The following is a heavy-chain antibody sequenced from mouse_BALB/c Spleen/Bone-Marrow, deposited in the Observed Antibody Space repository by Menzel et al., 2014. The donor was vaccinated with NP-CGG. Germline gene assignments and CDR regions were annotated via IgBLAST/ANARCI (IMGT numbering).Heavy chain of an antibody. CDR3: ARDRYDEYFDV. V-gene: IGHV5-17*02. Sequence: EVMLVDSGGGLVQPGGSRKLSCAASGFTFTSFGMHWVRQAPEKGLEWVAYISSGSSTIYYADTVKGRFTIARDNPKNTLFLQMTSLRSEDTAMYYCARDRYDEYFDVWGAGTTVTVSS. D-gene: IGHD2-14*01. CDR2: ISSGSSTI. CDR1: GFTFTSFG. J-gene: IGHJ1*01.